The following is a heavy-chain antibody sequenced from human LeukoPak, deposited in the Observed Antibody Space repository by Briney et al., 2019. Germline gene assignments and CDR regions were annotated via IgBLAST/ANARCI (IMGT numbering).Heavy chain of an antibody. D-gene: IGHD3-22*01. J-gene: IGHJ4*02. CDR2: IYSGGST. CDR3: AREDSSGLYFDY. V-gene: IGHV3-53*01. CDR1: GFTVSSNY. Sequence: GGSLRLSCAASGFTVSSNYMSWVRQAPGKGLEWVSVIYSGGSTYYADSVKGRFTISRDNSKNTLYLQMNSLSAEDTAVYYCAREDSSGLYFDYWGQGTLVTVSS.